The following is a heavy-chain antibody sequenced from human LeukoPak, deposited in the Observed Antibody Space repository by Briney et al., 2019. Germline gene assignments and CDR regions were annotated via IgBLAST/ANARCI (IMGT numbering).Heavy chain of an antibody. CDR2: ISSSGSTI. J-gene: IGHJ4*02. D-gene: IGHD4-17*01. V-gene: IGHV3-11*01. Sequence: GGSLTLSCAASGSSFSDYYMSWICLAQATGLGWVSYISSSGSTIYYADSVKGRFPISRDNAKNSLYLQMNSLSAEDTAVYYCARGQDYGDCRGPPWLVDYWGQGTLVTVSS. CDR3: ARGQDYGDCRGPPWLVDY. CDR1: GSSFSDYY.